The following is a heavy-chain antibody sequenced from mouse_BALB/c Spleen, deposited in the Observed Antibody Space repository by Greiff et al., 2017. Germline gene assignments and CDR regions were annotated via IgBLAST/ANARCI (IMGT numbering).Heavy chain of an antibody. J-gene: IGHJ4*01. V-gene: IGHV1-4*02. Sequence: QVQLQQSAAELARPGASVKMSCKASGYTFTSYTMHWVKQRPGQGLEWIGYINPSSGYTEYNQKFKDKTTLTADKSSSTAYMQLSSLTSEDSAVYYCARRVGNYAMDDWGQGTSVTVSS. D-gene: IGHD1-3*01. CDR2: INPSSGYT. CDR1: GYTFTSYT. CDR3: ARRVGNYAMDD.